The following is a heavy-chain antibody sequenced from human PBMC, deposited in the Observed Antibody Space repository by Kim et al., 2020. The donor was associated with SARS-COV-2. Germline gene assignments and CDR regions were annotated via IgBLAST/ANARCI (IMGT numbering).Heavy chain of an antibody. CDR2: IYYSGST. V-gene: IGHV4-39*01. CDR1: GGSISSSSYY. CDR3: ARHSRDYDILTPFDY. Sequence: SETLSLTCTVSGGSISSSSYYWGWIRQPPGKGLEWIGSIYYSGSTYYNPSLKSRLTISVDTSKNQFSLRLSSVTAADTAVYYCARHSRDYDILTPFDYWGQGALVTVSS. J-gene: IGHJ4*02. D-gene: IGHD3-9*01.